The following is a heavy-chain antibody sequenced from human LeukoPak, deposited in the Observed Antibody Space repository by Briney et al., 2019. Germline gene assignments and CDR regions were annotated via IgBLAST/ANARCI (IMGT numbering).Heavy chain of an antibody. CDR2: IKADGGEK. Sequence: GGSLRLSFAASGFTFSTYWMNWLRQTPGKGLEWVDKIKADGGEKDHVASVKGRFTISRDNAKNSLYLQMDSLRVEDTAVYYCARGGAARPDFWGQGTLVTVSS. J-gene: IGHJ4*02. V-gene: IGHV3-7*01. D-gene: IGHD6-6*01. CDR3: ARGGAARPDF. CDR1: GFTFSTYW.